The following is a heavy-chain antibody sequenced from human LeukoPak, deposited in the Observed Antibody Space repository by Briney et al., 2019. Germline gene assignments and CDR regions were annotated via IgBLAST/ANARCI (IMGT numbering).Heavy chain of an antibody. CDR1: GGSISSGDYY. Sequence: SETLSLTCTVSGGSISSGDYYWSWVRQPPGKGLEWIGYIYHSGNTYYNPSLKSRVTISVDTSKNQFSLKLNSVTAADTAVYYCARVAESTTIIRGAISGGFDPWGQGTLVTVSS. V-gene: IGHV4-30-4*08. D-gene: IGHD3-10*01. CDR2: IYHSGNT. CDR3: ARVAESTTIIRGAISGGFDP. J-gene: IGHJ5*02.